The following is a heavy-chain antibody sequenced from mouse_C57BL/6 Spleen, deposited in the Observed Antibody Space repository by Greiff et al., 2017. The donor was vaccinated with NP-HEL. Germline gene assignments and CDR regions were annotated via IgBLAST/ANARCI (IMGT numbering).Heavy chain of an antibody. CDR3: ARDSWESWYFDV. D-gene: IGHD4-1*01. CDR1: GYSITSGYY. CDR2: ISYDGSN. V-gene: IGHV3-6*01. Sequence: EVKLVESGPGLVKPSQSLSLTCSVTGYSITSGYYWNWIRQFPGNKLEWMGYISYDGSNNYNPSLKNRISITRDTSKNQFFLKLNSVTTEDTATYYCARDSWESWYFDVWGTGTTVTVSS. J-gene: IGHJ1*03.